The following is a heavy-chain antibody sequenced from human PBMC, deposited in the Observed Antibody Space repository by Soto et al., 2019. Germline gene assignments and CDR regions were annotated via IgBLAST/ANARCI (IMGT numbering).Heavy chain of an antibody. CDR3: AKEPYYYDSSGYYPLWYFDY. CDR2: ISGSGGST. V-gene: IGHV3-23*01. J-gene: IGHJ4*02. CDR1: GFTFSSYA. D-gene: IGHD3-22*01. Sequence: PGGSLRLSCAASGFTFSSYAMSWVRQAPGKGLEWVSAISGSGGSTYYADSVKGRFTISRDNSKNTLYLQMNSLRAEDTAVYYCAKEPYYYDSSGYYPLWYFDYWGQGTLVTVSS.